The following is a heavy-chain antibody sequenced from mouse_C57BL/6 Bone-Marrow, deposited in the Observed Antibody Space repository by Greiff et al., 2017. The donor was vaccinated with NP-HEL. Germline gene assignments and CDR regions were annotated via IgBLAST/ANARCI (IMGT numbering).Heavy chain of an antibody. D-gene: IGHD4-1*01. CDR2: FYPGGGSI. CDR1: GYTFTEYT. V-gene: IGHV1-62-2*01. J-gene: IGHJ3*01. Sequence: VQRVESGAELVKPGASVKLSCKASGYTFTEYTIHWVKQRSGQGLEWIGWFYPGGGSIKYNEKFKDKATLTADKSSSTVYMELSRLTSEDSAVYFCARHEEWANWDWFAYWGQGTLVTVSA. CDR3: ARHEEWANWDWFAY.